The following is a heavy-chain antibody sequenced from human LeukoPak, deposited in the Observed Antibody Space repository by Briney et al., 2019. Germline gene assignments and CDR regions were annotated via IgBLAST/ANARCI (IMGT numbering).Heavy chain of an antibody. CDR3: AKTSRGYSGYDSPFDY. CDR2: ISSSDNTI. D-gene: IGHD5-12*01. J-gene: IGHJ4*02. CDR1: GFTFTSYE. V-gene: IGHV3-48*03. Sequence: PGGSLRLSCAASGFTFTSYEMNWVRQAPGKGLEWISYISSSDNTIYYADSVKGRFTISRDNSKNTLYLQMNSLRAEDTAVYYCAKTSRGYSGYDSPFDYWGQGTLVTVSS.